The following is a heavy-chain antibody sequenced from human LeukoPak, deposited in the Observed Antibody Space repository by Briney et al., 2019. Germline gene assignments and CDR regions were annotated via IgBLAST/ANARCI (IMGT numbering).Heavy chain of an antibody. CDR2: IYYSGST. CDR3: ARERNDYYYYYYMDV. CDR1: GGSISSYY. J-gene: IGHJ6*03. Sequence: SETLSLTCTVSGGSISSYYWSWIRQPPGQGLEWIGYIYYSGSTNYNPSLKSRVTISVDTSKNQFSLKLSSVTAADTAVYYCARERNDYYYYYYMDVWGKGTTVTVSS. V-gene: IGHV4-59*01.